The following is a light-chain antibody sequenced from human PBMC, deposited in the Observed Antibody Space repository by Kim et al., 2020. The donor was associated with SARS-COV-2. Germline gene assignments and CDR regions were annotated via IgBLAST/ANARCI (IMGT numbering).Light chain of an antibody. Sequence: VTVASTGSSSTIRAGEYVHYYQQLPGTAPTLHIYGNSNRPSGVPDRFSGSKSGTSASLAITGLQAEDEADYYCQSYDSSLSGSRVFGGGTQLTVL. V-gene: IGLV1-40*01. CDR3: QSYDSSLSGSRV. CDR1: SSTIRAGEY. CDR2: GNS. J-gene: IGLJ2*01.